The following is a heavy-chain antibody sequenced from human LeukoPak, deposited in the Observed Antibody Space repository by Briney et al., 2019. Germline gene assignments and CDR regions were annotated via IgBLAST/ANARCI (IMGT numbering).Heavy chain of an antibody. CDR3: ARENRNDSSGYYKKYFDY. J-gene: IGHJ4*02. V-gene: IGHV1-2*02. CDR2: MNPKSGAT. D-gene: IGHD3-22*01. CDR1: GYRFTGYY. Sequence: ASVKVSCKTSGYRFTGYYLHWVRQAPGQGLEWMGWMNPKSGATDYARKFQGRVTMTRDTSISTAYMELTRLRSDDTAVYYCARENRNDSSGYYKKYFDYWGQGTLVTVSS.